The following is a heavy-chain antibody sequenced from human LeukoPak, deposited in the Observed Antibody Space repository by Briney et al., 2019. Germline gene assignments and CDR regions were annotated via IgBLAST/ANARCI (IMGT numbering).Heavy chain of an antibody. CDR1: GFTFSRSW. J-gene: IGHJ4*02. CDR3: AAWTDRGYSY. Sequence: GGSLILSCTASGFTFSRSWMNWIRQAPGKGLEWVANINPDGDGMRFVDSVKGRFTMSRDNAQSSLHLQMNSLRVEDTAFYYCAAWTDRGYSYWGQGVLVTVSS. V-gene: IGHV3-7*01. CDR2: INPDGDGM. D-gene: IGHD5-12*01.